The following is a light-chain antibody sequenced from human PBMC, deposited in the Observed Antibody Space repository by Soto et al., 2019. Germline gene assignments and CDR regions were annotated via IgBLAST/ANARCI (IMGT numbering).Light chain of an antibody. Sequence: DIQMTQSPSTLSASVADRVTITCRASQTISNLLAWYQQKPGKAPKLLIYDASTLESGVPSRFSGSGSGTDFTLTISSLQPDDFATYYCQQYNSYLYSFGQGTKLEIK. CDR3: QQYNSYLYS. CDR2: DAS. J-gene: IGKJ2*03. V-gene: IGKV1-5*01. CDR1: QTISNL.